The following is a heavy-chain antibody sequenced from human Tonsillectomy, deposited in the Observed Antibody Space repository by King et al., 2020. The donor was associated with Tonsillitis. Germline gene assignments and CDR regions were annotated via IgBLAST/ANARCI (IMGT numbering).Heavy chain of an antibody. Sequence: QLVQSGAEVKKPGASVKVSCKASGYTFTGYYIHWVRQAPGQGLEWMGWINPNSGGTDCAQKFQGRVTMTRDTFITTAYMDLSRLRSDDTALYLCAGARGGSYLVAYWGQGTLVTVSS. CDR3: AGARGGSYLVAY. CDR1: GYTFTGYY. J-gene: IGHJ4*02. D-gene: IGHD1-26*01. V-gene: IGHV1-2*02. CDR2: INPNSGGT.